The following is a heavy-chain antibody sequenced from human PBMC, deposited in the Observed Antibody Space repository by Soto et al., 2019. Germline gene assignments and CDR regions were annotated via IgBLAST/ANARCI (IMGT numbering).Heavy chain of an antibody. V-gene: IGHV4-39*01. J-gene: IGHJ4*02. Sequence: SETLSLTCTVSGGSISSSSYYWGWIRQPPGKGLEWIGSIYYSGSTYYNPSLKSRVTISVDTSKNQFSLKLSSVTAADTAVYYCARQLGEKFDYWGQGTLVTVSS. CDR2: IYYSGST. D-gene: IGHD6-13*01. CDR1: GGSISSSSYY. CDR3: ARQLGEKFDY.